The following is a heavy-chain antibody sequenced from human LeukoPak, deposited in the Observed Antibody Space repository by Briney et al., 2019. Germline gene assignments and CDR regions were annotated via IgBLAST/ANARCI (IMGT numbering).Heavy chain of an antibody. CDR3: AKDIYDFWSGYYGMDV. CDR2: ISWNSGSI. J-gene: IGHJ6*02. V-gene: IGHV3-9*01. CDR1: GFTFDDYA. Sequence: TGGSLRLSCAASGFTFDDYAMHWVRQAPAKGLEWVSGISWNSGSIGYADSVKGRLTISRDNAKNSLYLQMNSLRAEDTALYYCAKDIYDFWSGYYGMDVWGQGTTVTVSS. D-gene: IGHD3-3*01.